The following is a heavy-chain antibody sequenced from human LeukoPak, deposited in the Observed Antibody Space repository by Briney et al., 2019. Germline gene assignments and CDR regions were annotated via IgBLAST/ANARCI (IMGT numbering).Heavy chain of an antibody. J-gene: IGHJ4*02. V-gene: IGHV3-64D*06. CDR3: VKDSHFAMACSGGSCSFDY. D-gene: IGHD2-15*01. Sequence: GGSLRLSCSASGFTFSGYAMHCVRQAPGKGLEYVSGISSNGGSTYYADSVKGRFTISRDNSKSTLYLQMSSLRAEDTAVYYCVKDSHFAMACSGGSCSFDYWGQGTLVTVSS. CDR2: ISSNGGST. CDR1: GFTFSGYA.